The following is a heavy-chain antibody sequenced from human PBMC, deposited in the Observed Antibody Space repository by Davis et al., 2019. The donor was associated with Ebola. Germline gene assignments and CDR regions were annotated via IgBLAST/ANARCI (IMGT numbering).Heavy chain of an antibody. V-gene: IGHV1-69*13. D-gene: IGHD2-15*01. J-gene: IGHJ6*02. CDR2: IIPIFGTA. CDR1: GGTFSSYA. CDR3: ARDRSKVVVAATTGYYGMDV. Sequence: AASVKVSCKASGGTFSSYAINWVRQAPGQGLEWMGGIIPIFGTANYAQKFQGRVTITADESTSTAYMELSSLRSEDTAVYYCARDRSKVVVAATTGYYGMDVWGQGTTVTVSS.